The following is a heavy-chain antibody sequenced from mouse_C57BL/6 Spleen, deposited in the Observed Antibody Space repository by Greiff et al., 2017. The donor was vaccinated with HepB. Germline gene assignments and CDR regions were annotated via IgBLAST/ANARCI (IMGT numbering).Heavy chain of an antibody. CDR3: ARHGLLENAMDY. CDR1: GFTFSDYY. CDR2: ISNGGGST. V-gene: IGHV5-12*01. Sequence: EVMLVESGGGLVQPGGSLKLSCAASGFTFSDYYMYWVRQTPEKRLEWVAYISNGGGSTYYPDTVKGRFTISRDNAKNTLYLQMSRLKSEDTAMYYWARHGLLENAMDYWGQGTSVTVSS. J-gene: IGHJ4*01. D-gene: IGHD2-10*01.